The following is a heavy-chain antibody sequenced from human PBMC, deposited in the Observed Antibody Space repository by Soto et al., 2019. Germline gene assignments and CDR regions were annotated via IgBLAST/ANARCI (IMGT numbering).Heavy chain of an antibody. J-gene: IGHJ4*02. V-gene: IGHV1-3*01. CDR3: ARAISGYVT. CDR2: INAGNGDT. D-gene: IGHD5-12*01. Sequence: VQLVQSGAEVKKPGASVRISCTASGISYSTYVRHWVRQAPGQGLEWMGWINAGNGDTRYSQRFQGRVTLTRDTSATTTYMDLSSLRSEDTSLYYCARAISGYVTWVQGTLVTVSS. CDR1: GISYSTYV.